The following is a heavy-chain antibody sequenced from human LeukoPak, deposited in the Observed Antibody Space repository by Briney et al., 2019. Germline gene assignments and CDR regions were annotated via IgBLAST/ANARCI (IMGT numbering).Heavy chain of an antibody. V-gene: IGHV1-18*01. D-gene: IGHD3-22*01. Sequence: ASVKVSCKASGYTFTSYGIIWVRQAPGQGLEWMGWISAYNGNTNYAQKLQGRVTITTDTSTSTAYMELRSLRSDDTAVYYCARVPYYYDSSGYYYQTGFDYWGQGTLVTVSS. CDR2: ISAYNGNT. J-gene: IGHJ4*02. CDR3: ARVPYYYDSSGYYYQTGFDY. CDR1: GYTFTSYG.